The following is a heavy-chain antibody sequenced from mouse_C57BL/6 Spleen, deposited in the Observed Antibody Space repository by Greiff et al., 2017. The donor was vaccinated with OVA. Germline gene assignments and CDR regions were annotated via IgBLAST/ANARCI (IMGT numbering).Heavy chain of an antibody. CDR2: IDPSDSET. V-gene: IGHV1-52*01. D-gene: IGHD1-1*01. CDR1: GYTFTSYW. CDR3: ARGDYYGSSYDYNAMDY. J-gene: IGHJ4*01. Sequence: QVQLQQPGAELVRPGSSVKLSCKASGYTFTSYWMHWVKQRPIQGLEWIGNIDPSDSETHYNQKFKDKATLTVDKSSSTAYMQLSSLTSEDSAVYYCARGDYYGSSYDYNAMDYWGQGTSVTVSS.